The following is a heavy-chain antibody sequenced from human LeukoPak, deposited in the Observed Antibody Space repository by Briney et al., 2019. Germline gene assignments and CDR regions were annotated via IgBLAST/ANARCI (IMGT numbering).Heavy chain of an antibody. CDR3: ARHSMITFGGVIDPAFDY. D-gene: IGHD3-16*02. CDR1: GGSFSGYY. J-gene: IGHJ4*02. V-gene: IGHV4-34*01. CDR2: INHSGST. Sequence: SETLSLTCAVYGGSFSGYYWSWIRQPPGKGLEWIGEINHSGSTNYNPSLKSRVTISVDTSKNQFSLKLSSVTAADTAVYYCARHSMITFGGVIDPAFDYWGQGTLVTVSS.